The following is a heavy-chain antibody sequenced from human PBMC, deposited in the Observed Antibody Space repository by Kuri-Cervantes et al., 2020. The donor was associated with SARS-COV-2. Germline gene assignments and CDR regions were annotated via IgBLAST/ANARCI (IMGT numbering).Heavy chain of an antibody. CDR3: ARAQWSSGYSNIDY. D-gene: IGHD3-22*01. V-gene: IGHV4-34*01. Sequence: SETLSLTCAVYGGSFSGYYWSWTRQPPGKGLEWIGEINHSGSTNYNPSLKSRVTISVDTSKNQFSLKLSSVTAADTAVYYCARAQWSSGYSNIDYWGQGTLVTVSS. CDR1: GGSFSGYY. J-gene: IGHJ4*02. CDR2: INHSGST.